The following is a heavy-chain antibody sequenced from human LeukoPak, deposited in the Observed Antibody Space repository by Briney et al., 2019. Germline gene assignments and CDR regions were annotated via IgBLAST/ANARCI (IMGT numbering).Heavy chain of an antibody. D-gene: IGHD4-17*01. CDR1: GFSFSTYG. Sequence: PGGSLRLSCAASGFSFSTYGMHWVRQAPGKGLEWVAFIRYDGSNKYYADSVKGRFTISRDNSKNTLYLQMNSLRAEDTAVYYCAKDTYGPFDYWGQGTLVTVSS. J-gene: IGHJ4*02. CDR2: IRYDGSNK. CDR3: AKDTYGPFDY. V-gene: IGHV3-30*02.